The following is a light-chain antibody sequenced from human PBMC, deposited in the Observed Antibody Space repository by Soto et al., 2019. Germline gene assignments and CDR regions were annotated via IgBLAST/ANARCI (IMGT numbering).Light chain of an antibody. CDR2: GAS. CDR3: QQYGSSLWT. J-gene: IGKJ1*01. V-gene: IGKV3-20*01. Sequence: EIVMTQSPATLSVSPGERATLSCRASQSVSRNLAWYQQKPGQAPRLLIYGASSRATGIPDRFSGSGSGTDFTLTISRLEPEDFAVYYCQQYGSSLWTFGQGTKVDIK. CDR1: QSVSRN.